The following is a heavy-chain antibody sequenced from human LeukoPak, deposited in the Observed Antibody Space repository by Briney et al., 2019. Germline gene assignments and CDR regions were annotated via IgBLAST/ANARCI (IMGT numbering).Heavy chain of an antibody. J-gene: IGHJ4*02. Sequence: ASVKVSCKASGYTFTSYDINWVRQATGQGLEWMGWISAYNGNTNYAQKLQGRVTMTRDTSTSTAYMELRSLRSDDTAVYYCARHLLYRGAHYFDYWGQGTLVTVSS. CDR1: GYTFTSYD. V-gene: IGHV1-18*01. CDR3: ARHLLYRGAHYFDY. D-gene: IGHD2-8*01. CDR2: ISAYNGNT.